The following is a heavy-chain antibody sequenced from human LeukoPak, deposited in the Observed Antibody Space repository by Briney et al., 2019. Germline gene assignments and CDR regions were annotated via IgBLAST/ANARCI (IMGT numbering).Heavy chain of an antibody. CDR1: GFTFSSYA. Sequence: PGGSLRLSCAASGFTFSSYAMYWVRQAPGKGLEGVAVISYDGSNKYYADSVKGRFTISRDNSKNTLYLQMNSLRAEDTAVYYCAGGYSYGYLKQFGYWGQGTLVTVSS. D-gene: IGHD5-18*01. V-gene: IGHV3-30*04. CDR2: ISYDGSNK. CDR3: AGGYSYGYLKQFGY. J-gene: IGHJ4*02.